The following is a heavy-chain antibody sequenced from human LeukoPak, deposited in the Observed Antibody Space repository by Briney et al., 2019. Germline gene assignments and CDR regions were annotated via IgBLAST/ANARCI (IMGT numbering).Heavy chain of an antibody. D-gene: IGHD2-21*01. J-gene: IGHJ4*02. CDR2: ISGSGGST. CDR3: AGTSRCGGDCSDY. CDR1: GFTFSSYG. Sequence: GGTLRLSCAASGFTFSSYGMSWVRQAPGKGLEWVSAISGSGGSTYYADSVKGRFTISRDNSKNTLYLQMNSLRAEDTAVYYCAGTSRCGGDCSDYWGQGTLVTVSS. V-gene: IGHV3-23*01.